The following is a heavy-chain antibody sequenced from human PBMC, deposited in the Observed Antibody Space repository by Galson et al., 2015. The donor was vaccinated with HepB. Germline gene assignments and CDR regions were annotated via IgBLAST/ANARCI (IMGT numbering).Heavy chain of an antibody. D-gene: IGHD6-19*01. CDR3: ASQAEVGSGWYKNYFDY. CDR2: ISYDGSNK. J-gene: IGHJ4*02. Sequence: SLRLSCAASGFSFSIYAIHWVRQAPGKGLEWVAVISYDGSNKYYADSVKGRFTISRDNSKNTLYLQMNSLRAEDTAVYYCASQAEVGSGWYKNYFDYWGQATLVPVS. CDR1: GFSFSIYA. V-gene: IGHV3-30*04.